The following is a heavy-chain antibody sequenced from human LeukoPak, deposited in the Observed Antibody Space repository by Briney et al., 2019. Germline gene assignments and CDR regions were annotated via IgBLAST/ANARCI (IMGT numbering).Heavy chain of an antibody. CDR3: ARDSPPNYSDSSGYYSDAFDI. CDR2: IIPIFGTA. CDR1: GGTFSSYA. J-gene: IGHJ3*02. Sequence: SVKVSCKASGGTFSSYAISWVRQAPGQGLEWMGGIIPIFGTANYAQKFQGRVTITADESTSTAYMELSSLRSEDTAVYYCARDSPPNYSDSSGYYSDAFDIWGQGTMVTVSS. D-gene: IGHD3-22*01. V-gene: IGHV1-69*13.